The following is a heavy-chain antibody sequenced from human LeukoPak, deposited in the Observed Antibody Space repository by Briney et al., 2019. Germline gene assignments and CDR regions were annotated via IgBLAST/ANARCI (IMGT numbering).Heavy chain of an antibody. V-gene: IGHV3-30*02. CDR1: GFTFSSYG. Sequence: PGGSLRLSCAASGFTFSSYGMHWVRKAPGKGLEWVAFIRYDGSNKYYADSVKGRFTISRDNSKNTLYLQMNSLRSEDTAVYYCARVLVVVNDAFDIWGQGTMVTVSS. J-gene: IGHJ3*02. D-gene: IGHD3-22*01. CDR3: ARVLVVVNDAFDI. CDR2: IRYDGSNK.